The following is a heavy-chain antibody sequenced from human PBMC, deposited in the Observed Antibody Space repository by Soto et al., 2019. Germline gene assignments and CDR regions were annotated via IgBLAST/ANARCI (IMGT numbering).Heavy chain of an antibody. V-gene: IGHV4-31*03. CDR3: ARDRNEYYYGMDV. D-gene: IGHD1-1*01. J-gene: IGHJ6*02. CDR1: GGSISSGGYY. Sequence: QVQLQESGPGLVKPSQTLSLTCTVSGGSISSGGYYWSWIRQHPGKGLEWIGYISYSGSTYYNPSLKSRVNILVDTSENQFSLKLSSVTAADTAVYYCARDRNEYYYGMDVWGQGTTVTVSS. CDR2: ISYSGST.